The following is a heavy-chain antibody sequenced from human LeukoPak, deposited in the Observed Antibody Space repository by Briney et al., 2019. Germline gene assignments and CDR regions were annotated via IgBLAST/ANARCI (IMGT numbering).Heavy chain of an antibody. CDR3: ASTFYGDSPPY. V-gene: IGHV3-66*01. D-gene: IGHD4-17*01. CDR1: AFTFSDYH. CDR2: IYSGGST. Sequence: PGGSLRLSCAASAFTFSDYHMSWIRQAPGKGLEWVSVIYSGGSTYYADSVKGRFTISRDNSKNTLYLQMNSLRAEDTAVYYCASTFYGDSPPYWGQGTLVTVSS. J-gene: IGHJ4*02.